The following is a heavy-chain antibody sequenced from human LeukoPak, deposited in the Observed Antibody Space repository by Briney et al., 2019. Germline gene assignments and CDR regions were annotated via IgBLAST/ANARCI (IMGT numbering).Heavy chain of an antibody. V-gene: IGHV3-21*01. J-gene: IGHJ4*02. CDR1: GFTFDDYA. CDR3: ARGTMFPYYFDY. Sequence: TGGSLRLSCAASGFTFDDYAMHWVRQAPGKGLEWVSFISSSSSYIYYADSLKGRFTISRDNAKNSLYLQMNSLRAEDTAVYYCARGTMFPYYFDYWGQGTLVTVSS. D-gene: IGHD3-10*02. CDR2: ISSSSSYI.